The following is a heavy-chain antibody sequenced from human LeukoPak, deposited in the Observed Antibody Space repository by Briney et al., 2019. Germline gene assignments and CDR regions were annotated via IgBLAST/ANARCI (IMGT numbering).Heavy chain of an antibody. CDR1: GFTFTTYA. J-gene: IGHJ4*02. V-gene: IGHV3-23*01. D-gene: IGHD1-26*01. CDR2: LSDSGDNT. CDR3: AKTSGNYGLYYFDY. Sequence: GGSLRLSCAASGFTFTTYAMSWVRQVPGKGLEWVSVLSDSGDNTYYADSVKGRFTISRDNSKNTLYLQMNSLRAEDTAVYYCAKTSGNYGLYYFDYWGQGSLVTVSS.